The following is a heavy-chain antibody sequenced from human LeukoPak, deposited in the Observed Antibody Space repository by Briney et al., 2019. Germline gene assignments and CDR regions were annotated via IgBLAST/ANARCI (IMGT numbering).Heavy chain of an antibody. Sequence: ASVKVSCKASGYTFTSYYMHWVRQAPGQRLEWMGWINAGNGNTKYSQEFQGRVTITRDTSASTAYMELSSLRSEDMAVYYCARVAAARSYFDYWGQGTLVTVSS. J-gene: IGHJ4*02. CDR1: GYTFTSYY. V-gene: IGHV1-3*03. D-gene: IGHD6-6*01. CDR2: INAGNGNT. CDR3: ARVAAARSYFDY.